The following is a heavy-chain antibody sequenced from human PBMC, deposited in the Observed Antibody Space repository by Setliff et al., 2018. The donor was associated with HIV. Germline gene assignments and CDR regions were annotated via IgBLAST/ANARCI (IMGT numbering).Heavy chain of an antibody. D-gene: IGHD3-22*01. J-gene: IGHJ5*02. CDR3: ARYRYYYDSSGYGRWFDP. CDR1: GGSISSSSYY. Sequence: KPSETLSLTCTVSGGSISSSSYYWGWIRQPPGKGLEWIGSIYYSGSTYYNPSLKSRVTISVDTSENQFSLRLNSVTAADTAVYYCARYRYYYDSSGYGRWFDPWGQGTLVTVSS. V-gene: IGHV4-39*01. CDR2: IYYSGST.